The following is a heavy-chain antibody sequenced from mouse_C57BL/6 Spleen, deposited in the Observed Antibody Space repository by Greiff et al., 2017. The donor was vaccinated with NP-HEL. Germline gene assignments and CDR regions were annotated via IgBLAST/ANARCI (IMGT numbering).Heavy chain of an antibody. Sequence: EVKLVESGGGLVQPGGSLKLSCAASGFTFSDYYMYWVRQTPEKRLEWVAYISNGGGSTYYPDTVKGRFTISRDNAKNTLYLQMSRLKSEDTAMYYCASFYPLYAMDYWGQGTSVTVSS. J-gene: IGHJ4*01. CDR3: ASFYPLYAMDY. CDR1: GFTFSDYY. CDR2: ISNGGGST. V-gene: IGHV5-12*01.